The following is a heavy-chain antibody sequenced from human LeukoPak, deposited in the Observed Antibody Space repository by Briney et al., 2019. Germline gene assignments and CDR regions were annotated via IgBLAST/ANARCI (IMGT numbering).Heavy chain of an antibody. CDR3: AEDSGSYSRGYFDY. CDR2: ISGSGGST. Sequence: PGGSLRLSCAASGFTFSSYAMSWVRQAPGKGLEWVSAISGSGGSTYYADSEKGRFTISRDNSKNTLYLQMNSLRAEDTAVYYCAEDSGSYSRGYFDYWGQGTLVTVSS. V-gene: IGHV3-23*01. CDR1: GFTFSSYA. D-gene: IGHD1-26*01. J-gene: IGHJ4*02.